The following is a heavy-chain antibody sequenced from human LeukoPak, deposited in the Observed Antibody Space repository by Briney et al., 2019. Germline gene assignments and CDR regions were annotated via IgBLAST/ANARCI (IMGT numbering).Heavy chain of an antibody. V-gene: IGHV4-4*07. CDR2: IYTSGST. J-gene: IGHJ6*03. D-gene: IGHD2-21*01. CDR3: ARDGDLKYDYYYMDV. CDR1: GGSISSYY. Sequence: PSETLSLTCTVSGGSISSYYWSWIRQPAGKGLEWIGRIYTSGSTNYNPSLKSRVTISLDTSKNQFSLKLTSVTAADTAVYYCARDGDLKYDYYYMDVWGKGTTVTVSS.